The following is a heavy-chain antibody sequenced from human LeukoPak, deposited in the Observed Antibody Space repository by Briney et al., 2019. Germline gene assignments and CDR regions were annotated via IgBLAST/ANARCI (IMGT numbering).Heavy chain of an antibody. CDR2: IFYTGST. J-gene: IGHJ4*02. CDR1: ARSITGSSNY. D-gene: IGHD5-24*01. V-gene: IGHV4-39*01. Sequence: SQTLSPTCPLSARSITGSSNYWAWLRQTPWKGLEGIGNIFYTGSTRKNPSLKSRVTIPLDTSKNQFSLKLSSVTAADTAIYFCTSSRYNDGSPERYFDGWGQGILVSLSP. CDR3: TSSRYNDGSPERYFDG.